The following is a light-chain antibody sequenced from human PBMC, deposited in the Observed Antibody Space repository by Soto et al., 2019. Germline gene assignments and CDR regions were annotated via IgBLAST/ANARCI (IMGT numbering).Light chain of an antibody. CDR2: GSS. V-gene: IGKV3-20*01. J-gene: IGKJ4*01. CDR1: QSVSSSY. CDR3: QQYGSSPPDT. Sequence: EIALTQSPSTLSLSPGERATLSCRASQSVSSSYLAWYQQKPGQAPRLLIYGSSSRATGIPDRFSGSGSGTDFTLTISRLEPEDFAVYYCQQYGSSPPDTFGGGTKVDIK.